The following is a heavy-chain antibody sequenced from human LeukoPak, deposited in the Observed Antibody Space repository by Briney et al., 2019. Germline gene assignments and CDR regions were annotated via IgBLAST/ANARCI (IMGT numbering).Heavy chain of an antibody. CDR2: IYYSGST. J-gene: IGHJ4*02. CDR1: GGSISSYY. Sequence: PSETLSLTCTVSGGSISSYYWSWIRQPPGKGLEWIGYIYYSGSTNYNPSLKSRVTISVDTSKNQLSLKLSSVTAADTAVYYCARVDQLRSLDYWGQGTLVTVSS. CDR3: ARVDQLRSLDY. V-gene: IGHV4-59*01. D-gene: IGHD5-24*01.